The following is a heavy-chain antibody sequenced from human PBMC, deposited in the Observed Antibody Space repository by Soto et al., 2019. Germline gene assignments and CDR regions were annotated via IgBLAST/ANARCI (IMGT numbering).Heavy chain of an antibody. CDR3: ATDVIAAALRVSRNFYGMDV. V-gene: IGHV1-24*01. D-gene: IGHD6-13*01. CDR2: FDPEDGET. CDR1: GYTLSELS. J-gene: IGHJ6*02. Sequence: ASVKVSCKVSGYTLSELSIHWVRKTPGKGLEWMGGFDPEDGETIYAQKFQGRVTMTEDTSTDTAYMELSSLRSEDTAVYYCATDVIAAALRVSRNFYGMDVWGQGTTVTVSS.